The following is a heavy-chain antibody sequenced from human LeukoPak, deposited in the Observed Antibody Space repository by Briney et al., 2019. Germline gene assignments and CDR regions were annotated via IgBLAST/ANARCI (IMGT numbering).Heavy chain of an antibody. CDR2: INQDGSEK. J-gene: IGHJ4*02. CDR3: ARMNYISSGWGAPFDY. D-gene: IGHD1-7*01. CDR1: GFTFSSSW. Sequence: GGSLRLSCAASGFTFSSSWMNWVRQAPGKGLEWVANINQDGSEKYYVDSVKGRFTISRDNAKNSLYLQMNSLRAEDTAVYYCARMNYISSGWGAPFDYWGQGTLVTVSS. V-gene: IGHV3-7*01.